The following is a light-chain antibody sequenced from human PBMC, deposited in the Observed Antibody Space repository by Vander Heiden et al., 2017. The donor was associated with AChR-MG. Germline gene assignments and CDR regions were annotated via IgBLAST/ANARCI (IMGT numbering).Light chain of an antibody. V-gene: IGLV2-14*01. CDR2: DVS. CDR3: SAYTSSSTVV. Sequence: QSALTQPASVSGSPGPSITISCTGTSSDVGSYNYVSWYQQHPGKAPKLMIYDVSKRPSGISDRFFGSKSGNTASLTISGLQAEDEADYYCSAYTSSSTVVFGGGTKVTVL. CDR1: SSDVGSYNY. J-gene: IGLJ2*01.